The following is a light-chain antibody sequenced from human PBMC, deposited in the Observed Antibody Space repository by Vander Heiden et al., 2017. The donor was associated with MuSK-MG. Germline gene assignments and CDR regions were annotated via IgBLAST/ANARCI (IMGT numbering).Light chain of an antibody. CDR1: QGISSY. CDR2: AAS. Sequence: AIRMTQSPSSFSASTGDRVTITCRASQGISSYLAWYQQKPGKAPKLLIYAASSLQSGVPSRFSGSGSGTDFTLTISGRQSEDFATYYCQHEDSSPRTVGQGTKVEIK. V-gene: IGKV1-8*01. J-gene: IGKJ1*01. CDR3: QHEDSSPRT.